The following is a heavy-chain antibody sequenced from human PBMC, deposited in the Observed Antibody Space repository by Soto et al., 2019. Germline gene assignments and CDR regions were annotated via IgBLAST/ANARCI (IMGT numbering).Heavy chain of an antibody. CDR2: FHNSGNP. CDR3: MRGLSDGFGEVS. V-gene: IGHV4-59*01. CDR1: GGSISGYH. D-gene: IGHD3-10*01. J-gene: IGHJ5*02. Sequence: SETLSLTCSISGGSISGYHWNWIRQTPGKGVEWIGYFHNSGNPKYSSSLKSRVTLTRDTSQSTAYMELRSLKSEDTAVYYCMRGLSDGFGEVSWGQGTLVTVSS.